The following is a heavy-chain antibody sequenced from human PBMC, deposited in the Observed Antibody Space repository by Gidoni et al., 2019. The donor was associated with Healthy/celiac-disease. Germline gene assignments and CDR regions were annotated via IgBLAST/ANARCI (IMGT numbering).Heavy chain of an antibody. V-gene: IGHV5-51*01. CDR3: ARRRGRVSNWFDP. CDR2: IYPGDSDT. CDR1: GYSFTSYW. J-gene: IGHJ5*02. Sequence: EVQLLQFGAAVQKPGESLTISCQCSGYSFTSYWIGWVRQMHGKGLVWMGIIYPGDSDTRYSPSFQGQVTISADKSIITAYLQWSSLKASDTAMYYCARRRGRVSNWFDPWGQGTLFTVSS. D-gene: IGHD2-21*01.